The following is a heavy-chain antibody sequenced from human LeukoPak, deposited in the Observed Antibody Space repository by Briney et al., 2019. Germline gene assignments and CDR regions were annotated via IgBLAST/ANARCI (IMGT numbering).Heavy chain of an antibody. CDR2: IYPGDSDT. CDR1: GYSFTSYW. Sequence: LGESLKISCKGSGYSFTSYWIGCVRQLPGKGLEWMGIIYPGDSDTRYSPSFQGQVTISADKSISTAYLQWSSLKASDTAMYYCARIFCSGGSCPSDYWGQGTLVTVSS. CDR3: ARIFCSGGSCPSDY. J-gene: IGHJ4*02. V-gene: IGHV5-51*01. D-gene: IGHD2-15*01.